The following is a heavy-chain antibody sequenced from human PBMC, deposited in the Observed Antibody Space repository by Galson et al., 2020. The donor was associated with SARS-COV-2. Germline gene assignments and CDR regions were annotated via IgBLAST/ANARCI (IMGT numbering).Heavy chain of an antibody. J-gene: IGHJ4*02. CDR3: ARAVTMADWVVLDY. CDR1: GGSISSGDYY. V-gene: IGHV4-30-4*08. D-gene: IGHD4-4*01. CDR2: IYYSGST. Sequence: SETLSLTCTVSGGSISSGDYYWSWIHQPPGKGLEWIGYIYYSGSTYYNPSLKSRVTISVDTSKNQFSLKLSSVTAADTAVYYCARAVTMADWVVLDYWGQGTLVTVSS.